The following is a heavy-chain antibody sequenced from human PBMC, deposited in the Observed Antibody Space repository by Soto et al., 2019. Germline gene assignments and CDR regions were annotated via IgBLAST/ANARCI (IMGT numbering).Heavy chain of an antibody. D-gene: IGHD2-2*01. J-gene: IGHJ3*01. Sequence: QITLKESGPTLVKPTQTLTLTCIFSGFSLSADGVGVGWIRQPPGKALEWLALIYWDDDTRYRPSLKSRLTITKDTSKNRVVLTMTNMDPVDTGTYYCAHAYGGTSWPNDAFDVWGQGTVVTVSS. CDR1: GFSLSADGVG. CDR2: IYWDDDT. V-gene: IGHV2-5*02. CDR3: AHAYGGTSWPNDAFDV.